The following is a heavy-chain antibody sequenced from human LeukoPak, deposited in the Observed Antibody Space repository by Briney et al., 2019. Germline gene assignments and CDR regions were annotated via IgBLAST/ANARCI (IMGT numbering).Heavy chain of an antibody. Sequence: GGSLRLSCAASGFTFSSYWMHCVRQAPGKGLEWVAVISYDGSNKYYADSVKGRFTISRDNSKNTLYLQMNSLRAEDTAVYYCARFSGSYEDYWGQGTLVTVSS. CDR1: GFTFSSYW. V-gene: IGHV3-30-3*01. J-gene: IGHJ4*02. CDR3: ARFSGSYEDY. D-gene: IGHD1-26*01. CDR2: ISYDGSNK.